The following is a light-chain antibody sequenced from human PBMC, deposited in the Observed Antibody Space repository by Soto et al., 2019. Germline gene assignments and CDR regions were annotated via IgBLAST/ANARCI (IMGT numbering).Light chain of an antibody. V-gene: IGKV1-9*01. J-gene: IGKJ5*01. Sequence: DIQMTRSPSSLSASVGDRVTITCRASQSISSYLNWYQQKPGKAPKLLIYAASSLQSGVPSRFTGSQSGKEFTLTIASLQPEDGATYCCQQVNNYPITFGQGTRLEIK. CDR2: AAS. CDR1: QSISSY. CDR3: QQVNNYPIT.